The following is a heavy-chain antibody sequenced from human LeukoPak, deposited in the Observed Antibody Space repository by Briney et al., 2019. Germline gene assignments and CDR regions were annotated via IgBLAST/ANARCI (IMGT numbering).Heavy chain of an antibody. CDR2: IRYGGSNK. CDR3: AKDSAGITMLVVGRPPRYFDY. V-gene: IGHV3-30*02. Sequence: GGSLRLSCAASGFTFSSYGMHWVRQAPGKGLEWVAFIRYGGSNKYYADSVKGRFTISRDNSKNTMYLQMNSLRAEATDVYYCAKDSAGITMLVVGRPPRYFDYWGQGTLVTVSS. D-gene: IGHD3-22*01. CDR1: GFTFSSYG. J-gene: IGHJ4*02.